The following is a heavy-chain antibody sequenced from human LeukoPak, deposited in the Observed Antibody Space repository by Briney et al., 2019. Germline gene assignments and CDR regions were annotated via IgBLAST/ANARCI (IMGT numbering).Heavy chain of an antibody. V-gene: IGHV3-23*01. D-gene: IGHD3-22*01. J-gene: IGHJ4*02. CDR1: GFTFSSYA. Sequence: AGGSLRPSCAASGFTFSSYAMSWVRQAPGKGLEWVSSITGSSASTYYADSVKGRFTISRDNFKNTLYLQMNSLRAEDTAVYFCAKLDYYDTHWGQGTLVTVSS. CDR3: AKLDYYDTH. CDR2: ITGSSAST.